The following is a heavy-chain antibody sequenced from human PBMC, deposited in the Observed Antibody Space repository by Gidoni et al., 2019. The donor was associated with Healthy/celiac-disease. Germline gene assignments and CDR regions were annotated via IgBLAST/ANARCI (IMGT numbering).Heavy chain of an antibody. J-gene: IGHJ3*02. D-gene: IGHD3-22*01. CDR2: IIPIFGTA. CDR3: ARWGYYYDSSGYYPGADAFDI. CDR1: GGTFSSYA. Sequence: QVQLVQSGAEVKKPGSSVKVSCKASGGTFSSYAISWVRQAPGQGLEWMGGIIPIFGTANYAQKFQGRVTITADESTSTAYMELSSLRSEDTAVYYCARWGYYYDSSGYYPGADAFDIWGQGTMVTVSS. V-gene: IGHV1-69*01.